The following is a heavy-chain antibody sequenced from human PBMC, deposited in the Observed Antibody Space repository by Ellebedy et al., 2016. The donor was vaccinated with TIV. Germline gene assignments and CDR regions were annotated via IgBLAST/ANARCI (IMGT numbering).Heavy chain of an antibody. V-gene: IGHV3-48*03. Sequence: PGGSLRLSCAASGFTFSAYEMNWVRQAPGKGLEWISYINSGGGIYYADSVKGRFTISRDNAKNSLYLQMNSLRVEDTAVYYCARDLFYGSGSPTYFDYWGQGTLVTVSS. CDR2: INSGGGI. CDR3: ARDLFYGSGSPTYFDY. J-gene: IGHJ4*02. D-gene: IGHD3-10*01. CDR1: GFTFSAYE.